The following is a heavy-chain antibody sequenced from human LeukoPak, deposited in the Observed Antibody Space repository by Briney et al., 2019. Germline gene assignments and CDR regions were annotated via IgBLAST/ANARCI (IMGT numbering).Heavy chain of an antibody. Sequence: GASVTVSCKASGYSFTSYDLSWVRQATGQGLEWMGWMEPNSGNTGYAQKFQGRVTMTRDTSISTAYMELTSLTSEDTAIYYCARGLAVAGTGYWGQGTLVTVSS. J-gene: IGHJ4*02. CDR1: GYSFTSYD. CDR2: MEPNSGNT. CDR3: ARGLAVAGTGY. V-gene: IGHV1-8*01. D-gene: IGHD6-19*01.